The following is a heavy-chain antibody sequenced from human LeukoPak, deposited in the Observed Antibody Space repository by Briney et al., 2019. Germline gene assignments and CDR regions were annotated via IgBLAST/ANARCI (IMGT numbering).Heavy chain of an antibody. Sequence: SGTLSLTCVVSGGSISSSNWWSWVRQPPGKGLEGIGELYHSGSTNYNPSLKSRVTISVDKSKNQFSLKLSSVTAADTAVYYCARDYYDSSGYPLDAFDIWGQGTMVTVSS. J-gene: IGHJ3*02. CDR2: LYHSGST. CDR3: ARDYYDSSGYPLDAFDI. D-gene: IGHD3-22*01. CDR1: GGSISSSNW. V-gene: IGHV4-4*02.